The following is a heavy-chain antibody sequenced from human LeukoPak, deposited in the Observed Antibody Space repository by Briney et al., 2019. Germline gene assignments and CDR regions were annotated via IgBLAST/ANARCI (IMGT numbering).Heavy chain of an antibody. CDR2: INHSGST. D-gene: IGHD2-15*01. CDR1: GGSFSGYY. V-gene: IGHV4-34*01. Sequence: SETLSLTCAVYGGSFSGYYWSWIRQPPGKGLEWIGEINHSGSTYYNPSLKSRVTTSVDTSKNQFSLKLSSVTAADTAVYYCARPVGRNGYFDYWGQGTLVTVSS. CDR3: ARPVGRNGYFDY. J-gene: IGHJ4*02.